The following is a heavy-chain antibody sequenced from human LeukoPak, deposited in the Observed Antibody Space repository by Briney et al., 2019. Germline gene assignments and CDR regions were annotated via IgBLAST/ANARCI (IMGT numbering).Heavy chain of an antibody. CDR3: AREGYSYGNNWFDP. J-gene: IGHJ5*02. CDR1: GGSISSSSYF. Sequence: SETLSLTCTVSGGSISSSSYFWGWIRQPPGKGLEWIGTIYYSGNTYYNPSLKSRVTISVDTSKNQFSLKLSSVTAADTAVYYCAREGYSYGNNWFDPWGQGTLVTVSS. V-gene: IGHV4-39*02. CDR2: IYYSGNT. D-gene: IGHD5-18*01.